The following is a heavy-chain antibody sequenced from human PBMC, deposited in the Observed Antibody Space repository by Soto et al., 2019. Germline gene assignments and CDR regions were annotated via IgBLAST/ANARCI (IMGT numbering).Heavy chain of an antibody. CDR3: AYNYGSGSYYHIDY. D-gene: IGHD3-10*01. CDR1: GFTFSSYS. J-gene: IGHJ4*02. V-gene: IGHV3-21*05. CDR2: ISSSSSYI. Sequence: EVQLVESGGGLVQPGGSLRLSCAASGFTFSSYSMNWVRQAPGKGLEWVSYISSSSSYIYYADSVKGRFTISRDNAKNSLYLQMNSLRAEDTAVYYCAYNYGSGSYYHIDYWGQGTLVTVSS.